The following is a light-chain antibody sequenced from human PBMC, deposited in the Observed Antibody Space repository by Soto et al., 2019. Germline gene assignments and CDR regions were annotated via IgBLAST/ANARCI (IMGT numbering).Light chain of an antibody. CDR3: QHRSSWPPS. V-gene: IGKV3-11*01. CDR2: DAS. CDR1: QSFRGL. Sequence: EVVLTHSPVTLSLSPGERATLSCRASQSFRGLLAWYQQKPGQAPRLLIYDASNRATGIPARFSGSGSGTDFTLTLNSLEPEDFAVYYCQHRSSWPPSFGQGTRLEI. J-gene: IGKJ5*01.